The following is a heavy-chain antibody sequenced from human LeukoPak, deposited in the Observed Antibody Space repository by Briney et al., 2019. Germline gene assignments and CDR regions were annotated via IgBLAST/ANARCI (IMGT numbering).Heavy chain of an antibody. J-gene: IGHJ4*02. CDR2: ISGSGGST. D-gene: IGHD2-15*01. Sequence: GGSLRLSCAASGFTFSSYAMSWVRQAPGKGLEWVSAISGSGGSTYYADSVKGQFTISRDNSKNTLYLQMNSLRAEDTAVYYCAKNIIVVVAATLDYWGQGTLVTVSS. V-gene: IGHV3-23*01. CDR3: AKNIIVVVAATLDY. CDR1: GFTFSSYA.